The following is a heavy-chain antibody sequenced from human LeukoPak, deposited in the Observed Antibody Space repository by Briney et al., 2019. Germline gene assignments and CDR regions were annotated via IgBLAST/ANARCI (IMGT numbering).Heavy chain of an antibody. V-gene: IGHV4-30-2*01. CDR3: VSSYYNDSSGSHNKKERAFDI. CDR2: IYHSGST. D-gene: IGHD3-22*01. Sequence: SQTLSLTCAVSGGSISSGGYSWSWIRQPPGKGLEWIVYIYHSGSTYYNPSLKSRVTISVDRTKNQFSLNLSYVTAADTAVYYCVSSYYNDSSGSHNKKERAFDIWGQGTMVTVSS. CDR1: GGSISSGGYS. J-gene: IGHJ3*02.